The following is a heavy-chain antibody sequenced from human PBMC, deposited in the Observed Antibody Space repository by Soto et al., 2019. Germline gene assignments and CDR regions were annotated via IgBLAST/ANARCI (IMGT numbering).Heavy chain of an antibody. CDR3: ASRISNYYYYGMDV. D-gene: IGHD4-4*01. CDR2: IIPIFGTA. J-gene: IGHJ6*02. Sequence: SVKVSCKASGGTFSSYAISWVRQAPGQGLEWMGGIIPIFGTANYAQKFQGRVTITADESTSTAYMELSSLRSEDTAVYYCASRISNYYYYGMDVWGQGTTVTVSS. CDR1: GGTFSSYA. V-gene: IGHV1-69*13.